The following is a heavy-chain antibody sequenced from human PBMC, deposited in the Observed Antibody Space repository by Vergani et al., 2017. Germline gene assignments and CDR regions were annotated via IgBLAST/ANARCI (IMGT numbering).Heavy chain of an antibody. J-gene: IGHJ4*02. CDR1: GGTFSSYA. Sequence: QVQLVQSGAEVKKPGSSVKVSCKASGGTFSSYAMNWVRQAPGQGLEWMGWINTNTGNPTYAQGFTGRFVFSLDTSVSTAYLQISSLKAEDTAVYYCAGGSTWLVPSYWGQGTLVTVSS. CDR3: AGGSTWLVPSY. D-gene: IGHD6-19*01. V-gene: IGHV7-4-1*02. CDR2: INTNTGNP.